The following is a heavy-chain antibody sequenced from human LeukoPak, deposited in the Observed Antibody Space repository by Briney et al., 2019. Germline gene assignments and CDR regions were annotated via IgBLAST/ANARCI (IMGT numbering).Heavy chain of an antibody. CDR1: GGSISSSSYY. D-gene: IGHD3-16*01. Sequence: SETLSLTCTVSGGSISSSSYYWGWIRQPPGKGLEWIGSIYYSGSTYYNPSLKSRVTISVDTSKNQFSLKLSSVTAADTAVYYCARTDYDYVPRYLDYWGQGTLVTVSS. V-gene: IGHV4-39*07. CDR3: ARTDYDYVPRYLDY. CDR2: IYYSGST. J-gene: IGHJ4*02.